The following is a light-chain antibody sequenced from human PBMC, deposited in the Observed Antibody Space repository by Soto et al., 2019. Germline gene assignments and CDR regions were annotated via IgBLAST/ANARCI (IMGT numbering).Light chain of an antibody. J-gene: IGLJ1*01. V-gene: IGLV2-14*01. CDR2: EVS. CDR1: SSDVGGYNY. CDR3: SSYTSSSNPYV. Sequence: QSVLTQPASVSGSPGQSITISCTGTSSDVGGYNYVSWYQQHPGKAPQLMIYEVSNRPSGVSNRFSGSKTGNTASLTISGLQAEDEADYYCSSYTSSSNPYVLGNGTKVTVL.